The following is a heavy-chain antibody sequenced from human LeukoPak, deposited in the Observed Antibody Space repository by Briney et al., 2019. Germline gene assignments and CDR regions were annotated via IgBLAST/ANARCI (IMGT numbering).Heavy chain of an antibody. V-gene: IGHV3-21*01. CDR1: GFTFSLYS. CDR3: ARDRGYVDN. Sequence: GGSPRLSCAPSGFTFSLYSMNWVPQAPGKGLEWLSSITSSSNYIYYADSAKGRFTISRDKVQNSLYLQMNSLRAEDTAMYYCARDRGYVDNWGQGTLVTVSS. CDR2: ITSSSNYI. J-gene: IGHJ4*02.